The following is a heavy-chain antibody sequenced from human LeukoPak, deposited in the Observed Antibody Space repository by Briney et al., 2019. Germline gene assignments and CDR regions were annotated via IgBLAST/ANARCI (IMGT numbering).Heavy chain of an antibody. Sequence: HPGGSLRLSCAASGFTFSSYGMHWVRQAPGKGLEWVAVISYDGSNKYYADSVKGRFTISRDNSKNTLYLQMNSLRAEDTAVYYCAKAIGGIYGDPWGGFDYWGQGTLVTVSS. J-gene: IGHJ4*02. D-gene: IGHD4-17*01. CDR2: ISYDGSNK. CDR3: AKAIGGIYGDPWGGFDY. V-gene: IGHV3-30*18. CDR1: GFTFSSYG.